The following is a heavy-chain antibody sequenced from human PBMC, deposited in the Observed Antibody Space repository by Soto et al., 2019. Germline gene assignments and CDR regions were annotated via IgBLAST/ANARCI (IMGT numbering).Heavy chain of an antibody. CDR1: GGSISSSSYY. V-gene: IGHV4-39*01. J-gene: IGHJ4*02. D-gene: IGHD2-21*02. CDR3: ARRAYCGGDCYSFLDY. CDR2: IYYSGST. Sequence: SETLSLTCTVSGGSISSSSYYWGWIRQPPGKGLEWIGSIYYSGSTYYNPSLKSRVTISVDTSKNRFSLKLSSVTAADTAVYYCARRAYCGGDCYSFLDYWGQGTLVTVSS.